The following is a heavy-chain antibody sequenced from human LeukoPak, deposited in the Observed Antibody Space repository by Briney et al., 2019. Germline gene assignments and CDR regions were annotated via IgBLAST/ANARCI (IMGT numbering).Heavy chain of an antibody. J-gene: IGHJ4*02. CDR1: GFTFSSYA. Sequence: GGSLRLSCAASGFTFSSYAMSWVRQAPGKGLEWVSAISGRGSRTYYADSVKGRFTISRDNSKNTLYLQMNSLRAEDTAVYYCAKDDRGGGSGYYYVDGNFDYWGQGTLVTVSS. CDR3: AKDDRGGGSGYYYVDGNFDY. V-gene: IGHV3-23*01. CDR2: ISGRGSRT. D-gene: IGHD3-22*01.